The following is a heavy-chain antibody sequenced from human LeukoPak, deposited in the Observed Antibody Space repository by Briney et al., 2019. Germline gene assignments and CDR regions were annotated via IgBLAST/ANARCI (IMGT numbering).Heavy chain of an antibody. V-gene: IGHV3-23*01. CDR2: ISGSGGST. Sequence: GGSLRLSCAASGFTFSTYAMSWVRQAPGKGLEWVSSISGSGGSTYNADSVKGRLTISRDNAKNSLYLQMNSLTAEDTAVYYCARRNPYGSGSYDYWGQGTLVTVSS. CDR1: GFTFSTYA. D-gene: IGHD3-10*01. CDR3: ARRNPYGSGSYDY. J-gene: IGHJ4*02.